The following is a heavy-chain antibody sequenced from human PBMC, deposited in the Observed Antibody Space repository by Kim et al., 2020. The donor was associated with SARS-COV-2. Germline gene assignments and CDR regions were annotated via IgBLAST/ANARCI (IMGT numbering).Heavy chain of an antibody. CDR2: IYYSGST. Sequence: SETLSLTCTVSGGSISSSSYYWGWIRQPPGKGLEWIGSIYYSGSTYYNPSLKSRVTISVDTSKNQFSLKLSSVTAADTAVYYCASLRLQSEWELLLSYYYYGMDVWGQGTTVTVSS. V-gene: IGHV4-39*01. D-gene: IGHD1-26*01. J-gene: IGHJ6*02. CDR3: ASLRLQSEWELLLSYYYYGMDV. CDR1: GGSISSSSYY.